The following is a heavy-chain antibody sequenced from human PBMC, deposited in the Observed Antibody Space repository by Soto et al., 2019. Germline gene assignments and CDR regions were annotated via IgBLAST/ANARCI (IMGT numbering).Heavy chain of an antibody. CDR1: GYTFTEYY. J-gene: IGHJ5*02. V-gene: IGHV1-2*02. CDR2: INPNNGVT. CDR3: ARDSEYSSSALMDP. D-gene: IGHD6-13*01. Sequence: GASVKVSCKTSGYTFTEYYVFWVRQAPGQGLEWMGWINPNNGVTKYAQRFLGRVTMTRDTSISTAYMEVSRLGSDDTAVYFCARDSEYSSSALMDPWGQGTLVTVSS.